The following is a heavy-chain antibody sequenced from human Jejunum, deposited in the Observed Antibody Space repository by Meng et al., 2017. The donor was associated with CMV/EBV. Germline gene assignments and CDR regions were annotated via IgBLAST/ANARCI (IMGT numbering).Heavy chain of an antibody. CDR1: GFIFGAYS. J-gene: IGHJ4*02. CDR3: ARFETVGVTTTDY. Sequence: EVQLVGSGGGLVKPRGSLRLSCVGSGFIFGAYSFNWVRQAPGKGLEWVSSISGHSEHILYRESVRGRFTISRDNARNSLFLQMDSLRVEDTAIYYCARFETVGVTTTDYWGQGTLVTVSS. V-gene: IGHV3-21*02. D-gene: IGHD1-26*01. CDR2: ISGHSEHI.